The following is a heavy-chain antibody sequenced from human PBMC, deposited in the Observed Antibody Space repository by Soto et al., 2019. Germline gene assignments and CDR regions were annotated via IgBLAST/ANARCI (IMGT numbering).Heavy chain of an antibody. V-gene: IGHV3-7*01. CDR1: GFTFSSYW. D-gene: IGHD3-22*01. J-gene: IGHJ6*02. CDR3: ASCIGYRYYYYYYGMDV. CDR2: IKQDGSEK. Sequence: EVQLVESGGGLVQPGGSLRLYCAASGFTFSSYWMSWVRQAPGKGLEWVANIKQDGSEKYYVDSVKGRFTISRDNAKNSLSLQMNILRAEDTAVYYCASCIGYRYYYYYYGMDVWGRGTLFSVSS.